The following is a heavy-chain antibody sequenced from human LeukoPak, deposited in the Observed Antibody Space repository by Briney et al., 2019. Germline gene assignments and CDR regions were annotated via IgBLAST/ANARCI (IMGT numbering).Heavy chain of an antibody. V-gene: IGHV3-20*01. CDR2: INWNGGST. J-gene: IGHJ4*02. CDR3: ARDVGYSYGSAPDY. CDR1: GFTFDDYG. D-gene: IGHD5-18*01. Sequence: PGGSLRLFCAAYGFTFDDYGMSWVRQAPGKGLEWVSGINWNGGSTGYADSVKGRFTISRDNAKNSLYLQMSSLRAEDTALYHCARDVGYSYGSAPDYWGQGTLVTVSS.